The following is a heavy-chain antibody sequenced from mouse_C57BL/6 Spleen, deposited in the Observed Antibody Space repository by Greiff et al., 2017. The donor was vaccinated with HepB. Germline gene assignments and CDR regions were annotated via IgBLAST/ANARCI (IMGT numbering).Heavy chain of an antibody. CDR1: GYAFSSSW. V-gene: IGHV1-82*01. Sequence: QVQLQQSGPELVKPGASVKISCKASGYAFSSSWMNWVKQRPGKGLEWIGRIYPGDGDTNYNGKFKGKATLTADKSSSTAYMQLSSLTSEDSAVYFCAREGGDYDGFAYWGQGTLVTVSA. D-gene: IGHD2-4*01. CDR2: IYPGDGDT. J-gene: IGHJ3*01. CDR3: AREGGDYDGFAY.